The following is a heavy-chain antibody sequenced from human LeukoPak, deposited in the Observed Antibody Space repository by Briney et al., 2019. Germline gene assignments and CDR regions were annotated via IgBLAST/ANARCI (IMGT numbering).Heavy chain of an antibody. CDR1: GGSISSSSYY. CDR2: IYYSGST. V-gene: IGHV4-39*01. D-gene: IGHD5-18*01. CDR3: ARHTRGYRFGYGGY. J-gene: IGHJ4*02. Sequence: SETLSLTCTVSGGSISSSSYYWGWIRQPPGKGLEWIGSIYYSGSTYYNPSLKSRVTISVGTSKNQFSLKLSSVTAADTAVYYCARHTRGYRFGYGGYWGQGTLVTGSS.